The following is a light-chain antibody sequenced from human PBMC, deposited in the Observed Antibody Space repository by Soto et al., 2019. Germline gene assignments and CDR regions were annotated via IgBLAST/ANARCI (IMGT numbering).Light chain of an antibody. Sequence: EIVLTQSPGTLSLSPGERATLSCRASQSVSSSYLAWYQQKPGQAPRLLIYGASSRATSIPDRFSGSGSGTEFTLTISSLQPDDFATYYCQQYSDNWTFGQGTKVDIK. CDR2: GAS. J-gene: IGKJ1*01. CDR1: QSVSSSY. CDR3: QQYSDNWT. V-gene: IGKV3-20*01.